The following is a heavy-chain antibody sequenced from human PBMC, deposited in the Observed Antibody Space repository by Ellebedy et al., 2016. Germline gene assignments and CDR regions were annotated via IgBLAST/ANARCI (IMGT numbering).Heavy chain of an antibody. CDR2: INADSDDT. V-gene: IGHV3-23*01. CDR3: RQGHYADY. CDR1: GLNFDTFF. J-gene: IGHJ4*02. Sequence: GGSLRLSXVVSGLNFDTFFMSWVRQAPGKGLEWVSTINADSDDTRLTDSVKGRFTISRDNSKHTVYLQMNSLRAEDTAVYYCRQGHYADYWGQGTLVTVSS.